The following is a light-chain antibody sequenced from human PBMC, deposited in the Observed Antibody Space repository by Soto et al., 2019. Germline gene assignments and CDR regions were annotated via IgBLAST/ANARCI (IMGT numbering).Light chain of an antibody. J-gene: IGKJ1*01. V-gene: IGKV3-20*01. Sequence: EIVLTQSPCTLSLSPGERATLSCRASQSVSSNYLAWYQQKPGQAPRLLIYGASSRATGIPYRFSGSGAGTDFTLTISRLESDDFAVYYCQQYGSYPWTFGQGTKVEIK. CDR1: QSVSSNY. CDR3: QQYGSYPWT. CDR2: GAS.